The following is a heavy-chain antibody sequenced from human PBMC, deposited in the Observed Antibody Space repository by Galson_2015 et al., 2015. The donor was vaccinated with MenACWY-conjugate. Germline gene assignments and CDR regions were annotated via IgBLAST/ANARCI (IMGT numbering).Heavy chain of an antibody. V-gene: IGHV4-39*07. CDR3: ASVPMILVVGGAFDI. CDR2: IYYSGST. D-gene: IGHD3/OR15-3a*01. J-gene: IGHJ3*02. CDR1: GGSISSSSYY. Sequence: ETLSLTCTVSGGSISSSSYYWGWIRQPPGKGLEWIGSIYYSGSTYYNPSLKSRVTISVDTSKNQFSLKLSSVTAADTAVYYCASVPMILVVGGAFDIWGQGTMVTVSS.